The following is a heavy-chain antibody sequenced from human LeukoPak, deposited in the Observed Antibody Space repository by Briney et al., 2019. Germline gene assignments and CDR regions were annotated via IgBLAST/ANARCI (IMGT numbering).Heavy chain of an antibody. D-gene: IGHD2-2*01. Sequence: PGGSLRLSCAASQIFFSSYGMHWVRQAPGKGLEWISYISPDGTTIYYADSVKGRFAISRDNPKNSLSLQMNSLRVEDTAVYYCAPLQESTWSPGPWGRGTLVTVSS. V-gene: IGHV3-48*04. CDR2: ISPDGTTI. CDR3: APLQESTWSPGP. CDR1: QIFFSSYG. J-gene: IGHJ5*02.